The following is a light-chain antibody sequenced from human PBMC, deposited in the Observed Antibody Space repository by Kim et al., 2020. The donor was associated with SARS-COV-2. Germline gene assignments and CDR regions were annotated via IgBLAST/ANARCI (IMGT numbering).Light chain of an antibody. CDR1: QSVTSN. CDR3: QQYNRWPPYI. Sequence: VSAGERAALSCRARQSVTSNLAWYQQKPGQAPRLLIYGASIRATGIPDRFSGSGSGTEFTLTISSLQSEDFALYYCQQYNRWPPYIFGQGTKLAI. J-gene: IGKJ2*01. CDR2: GAS. V-gene: IGKV3-15*01.